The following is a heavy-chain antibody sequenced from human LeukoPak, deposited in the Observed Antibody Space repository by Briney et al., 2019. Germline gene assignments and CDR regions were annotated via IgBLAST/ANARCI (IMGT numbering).Heavy chain of an antibody. V-gene: IGHV3-64*01. CDR3: ARSITIFRTWFDP. D-gene: IGHD3-3*01. CDR1: GFTFSSYA. CDR2: ISSSGGST. J-gene: IGHJ5*02. Sequence: GGSLRLSCAASGFTFSSYAMHWVRQAPGKGLEYVSAISSSGGSTYYANSVKGRFTISRDNSKNTLYLQMGSLRAEDMAVYYCARSITIFRTWFDPWGQGTLVTVSS.